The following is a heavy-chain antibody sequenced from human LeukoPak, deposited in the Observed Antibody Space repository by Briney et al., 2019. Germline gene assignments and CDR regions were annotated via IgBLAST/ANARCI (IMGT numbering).Heavy chain of an antibody. CDR1: GFTFSSYW. V-gene: IGHV3-7*03. CDR2: IKQDGSEK. D-gene: IGHD3-16*02. Sequence: GGSLRLSCAASGFTFSSYWMSWVRQAPGKGLEWVANIKQDGSEKYYVDSVKGRFTISRDNAKNSLYLQMNSLRAEDTAVYYCAKDRGGFLRLGELSPIDYWGQGTLVTVSS. CDR3: AKDRGGFLRLGELSPIDY. J-gene: IGHJ4*02.